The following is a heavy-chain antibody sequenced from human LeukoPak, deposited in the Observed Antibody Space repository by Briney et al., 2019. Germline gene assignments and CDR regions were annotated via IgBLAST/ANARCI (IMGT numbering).Heavy chain of an antibody. V-gene: IGHV1-2*02. CDR1: GYTFTGYY. CDR3: AINQDIGATIEGDY. D-gene: IGHD5-12*01. J-gene: IGHJ4*02. CDR2: IIPNSGGT. Sequence: ASVKVSCKASGYTFTGYYMHWVRQAPGQGLEWMGWIIPNSGGTNYAQKFQGRVTMTRDTSISTAYMELSSLRSDDTAVYYCAINQDIGATIEGDYWGQGTLVTVSS.